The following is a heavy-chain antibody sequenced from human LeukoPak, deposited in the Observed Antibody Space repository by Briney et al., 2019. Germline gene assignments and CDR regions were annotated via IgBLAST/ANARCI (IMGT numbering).Heavy chain of an antibody. CDR2: ISYSGST. J-gene: IGHJ5*02. D-gene: IGHD3-22*01. CDR3: ARHLYSYDSSPYYP. Sequence: SETLSLTCTVSGGSVNSYYWSWIRQPPGKGLEWIGHISYSGSTNYNPSLKGRVTMSIDTSKNQVSLKLTSVTAADTAVYACARHLYSYDSSPYYPWGQGTLVTVSS. CDR1: GGSVNSYY. V-gene: IGHV4-59*02.